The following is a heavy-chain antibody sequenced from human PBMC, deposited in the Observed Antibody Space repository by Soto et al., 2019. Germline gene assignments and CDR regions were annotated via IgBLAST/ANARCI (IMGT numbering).Heavy chain of an antibody. V-gene: IGHV3-30-3*01. CDR1: GFTFSSYA. Sequence: QVQLVESGGGVVQPGRSLRLSCAASGFTFSSYAMHWVRQAPGKGLEWVAVISYDGSNKYYADSVKGRFTISRDNSKNTLYLQMNSLRAEDTAVYYCARPTSGGADYWGQGTLVSVSS. CDR3: ARPTSGGADY. CDR2: ISYDGSNK. D-gene: IGHD3-16*01. J-gene: IGHJ4*02.